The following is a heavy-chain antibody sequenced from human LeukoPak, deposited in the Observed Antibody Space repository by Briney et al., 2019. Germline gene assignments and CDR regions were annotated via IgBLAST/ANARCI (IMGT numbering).Heavy chain of an antibody. CDR1: GFTFSSYW. D-gene: IGHD1-26*01. CDR2: INTDGSTT. Sequence: GGSLRLSCAASGFTFSSYWMHWVRQTPGKGLVWVSRINTDGSTTSYADSVKGRFTISRDNAKNTLYLQVNSLRAEDMAVYYCARAGRWEGRPHAFDIWGQGTMVTVSS. J-gene: IGHJ3*02. CDR3: ARAGRWEGRPHAFDI. V-gene: IGHV3-74*01.